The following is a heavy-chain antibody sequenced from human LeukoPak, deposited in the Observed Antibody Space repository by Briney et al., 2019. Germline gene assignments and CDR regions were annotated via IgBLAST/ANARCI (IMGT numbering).Heavy chain of an antibody. V-gene: IGHV3-30*04. CDR1: GFTFSSYA. J-gene: IGHJ4*02. CDR2: ISYDGSNK. CDR3: ARGPSGLADLDY. Sequence: PGGSLRLSCAASGFTFSSYAMHWVRQAPGKGLEWVAVISYDGSNKYYADSVKGRFTISRDNSKNTLYLQMNSLRAEDTAVYYCARGPSGLADLDYWGQGTLVTVSS.